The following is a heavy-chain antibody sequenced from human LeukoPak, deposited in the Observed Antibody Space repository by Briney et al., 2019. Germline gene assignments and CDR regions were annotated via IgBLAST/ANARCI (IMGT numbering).Heavy chain of an antibody. CDR1: GFTFSTYW. CDR2: INTDGNST. Sequence: GGSLRLSCAASGFTFSTYWMHWVRQAPGKGLVWVSQINTDGNSTTYADSVKGRFTVSRDNAKNTLYLQMNSLRVEDTAVYYCARGEYYYDGGYWGQGTLVTVSS. CDR3: ARGEYYYDGGY. J-gene: IGHJ1*01. V-gene: IGHV3-74*01. D-gene: IGHD3-22*01.